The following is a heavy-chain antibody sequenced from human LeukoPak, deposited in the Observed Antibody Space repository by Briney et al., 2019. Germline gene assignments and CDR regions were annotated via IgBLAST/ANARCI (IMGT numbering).Heavy chain of an antibody. Sequence: GGSLRLSCAASGFTFSDYYMSWIRQAPGKGLEWVSYISSSGSTIYYADSVKGRFTISRDNAKKSLYLQMNRLRAEHTAVYYCARVGGKYDSGWKSPVDYWGQGTLVTVSS. CDR2: ISSSGSTI. CDR3: ARVGGKYDSGWKSPVDY. CDR1: GFTFSDYY. J-gene: IGHJ4*02. V-gene: IGHV3-11*01. D-gene: IGHD6-19*01.